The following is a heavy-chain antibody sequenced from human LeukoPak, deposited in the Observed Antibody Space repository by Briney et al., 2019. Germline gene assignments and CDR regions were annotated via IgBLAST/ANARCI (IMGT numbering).Heavy chain of an antibody. CDR3: ARDRRIVGANYFDY. CDR2: IKQDGSEK. D-gene: IGHD1-26*01. V-gene: IGHV3-7*01. J-gene: IGHJ4*02. Sequence: GGSLRLSCAASGFTFSSYWMSWVRQAPGKGLEGVANIKQDGSEKYYVDSVKGRFTISRDNAKNSLYLQMNSLRAEDTAVYYCARDRRIVGANYFDYWGQGTLVTVSS. CDR1: GFTFSSYW.